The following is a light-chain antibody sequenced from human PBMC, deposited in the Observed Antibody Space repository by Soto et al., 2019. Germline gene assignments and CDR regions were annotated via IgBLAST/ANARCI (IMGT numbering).Light chain of an antibody. J-gene: IGKJ5*01. V-gene: IGKV3-15*01. CDR2: DAS. Sequence: DIVLTPSPATLSLSPVESATLSCRASQSVSSNLAWHQQKPGQAPRILMYDASTRATGISARFSGSGSGTEFTLTISSLQSEDFAVYYCQQYHNWPITFGQGTRLEIK. CDR3: QQYHNWPIT. CDR1: QSVSSN.